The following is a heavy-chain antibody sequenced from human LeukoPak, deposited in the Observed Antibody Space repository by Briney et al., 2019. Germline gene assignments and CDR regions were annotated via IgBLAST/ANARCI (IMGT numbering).Heavy chain of an antibody. CDR1: GFTFSSHS. D-gene: IGHD3-22*01. J-gene: IGHJ3*01. Sequence: GGSLRLSCAASGFTFSSHSMDWVRQSPGKGLEWVSSISGTSKYIYYADSVKGRFTISRDNAKNSLYMQMNSLRAEDPAIFYCARERDYASSFLWGQGTMVTVSS. V-gene: IGHV3-21*01. CDR2: ISGTSKYI. CDR3: ARERDYASSFL.